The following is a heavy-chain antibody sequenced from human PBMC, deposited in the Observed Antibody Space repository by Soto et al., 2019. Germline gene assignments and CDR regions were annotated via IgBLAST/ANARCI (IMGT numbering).Heavy chain of an antibody. CDR3: ASFPVIPGRDSPLIFDY. D-gene: IGHD3-22*01. CDR2: IFYSGST. J-gene: IGHJ4*01. Sequence: SETLSLTCTVSGGSISPYYWSWIRQPPGKGLEWIGFIFYSGSTNYNPSLKSRVTISVDTSQNQFSLMLTSVTAADTAVYYCASFPVIPGRDSPLIFDYWGQGTLVT. V-gene: IGHV4-59*01. CDR1: GGSISPYY.